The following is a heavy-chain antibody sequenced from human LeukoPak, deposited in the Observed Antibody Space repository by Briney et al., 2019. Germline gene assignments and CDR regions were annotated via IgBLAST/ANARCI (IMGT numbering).Heavy chain of an antibody. Sequence: ASVKVSCKASGYTFISYGISWVRQAPGQGLEWMGWISAYNGNTNYAQKLQGRVTMTTDTSTSTAYMELRSLRSDDTAVYYCARMAQGPYFDWSNWFDPWGQGTLVTVSS. CDR2: ISAYNGNT. CDR3: ARMAQGPYFDWSNWFDP. CDR1: GYTFISYG. V-gene: IGHV1-18*04. D-gene: IGHD3-9*01. J-gene: IGHJ5*02.